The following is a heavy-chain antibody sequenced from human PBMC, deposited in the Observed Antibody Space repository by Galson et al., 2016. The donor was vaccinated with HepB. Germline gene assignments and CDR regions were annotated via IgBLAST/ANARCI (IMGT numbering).Heavy chain of an antibody. CDR1: RDLLRNYW. D-gene: IGHD2-15*01. V-gene: IGHV5-51*01. CDR3: VRQVVGAATFEY. CDR2: IYPRDSDT. Sequence: QSGAEVKKPGESLKISCAGSRDLLRNYWIGWARQQPGKGLEWMGIIYPRDSDTRYSPSFQGQITISADDSINTAYLQWSSLKVSDTAIYYCVRQVVGAATFEYWGQGTLVTVSS. J-gene: IGHJ4*02.